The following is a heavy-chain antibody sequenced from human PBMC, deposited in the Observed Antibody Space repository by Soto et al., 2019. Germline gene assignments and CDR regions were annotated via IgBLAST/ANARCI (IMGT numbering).Heavy chain of an antibody. CDR1: GFTFSNYA. J-gene: IGHJ4*02. D-gene: IGHD3-3*01. Sequence: VGSLRLSCAGSGFTFSNYAMSWVRQAPGKGLEWVSAISGSGDSTYYANSVKGRFTISRDNSKNTLYLQMNSLRAEDTAVYYCAKDTPQEWLLVFHYWGQGTLVTVSS. CDR3: AKDTPQEWLLVFHY. CDR2: ISGSGDST. V-gene: IGHV3-23*01.